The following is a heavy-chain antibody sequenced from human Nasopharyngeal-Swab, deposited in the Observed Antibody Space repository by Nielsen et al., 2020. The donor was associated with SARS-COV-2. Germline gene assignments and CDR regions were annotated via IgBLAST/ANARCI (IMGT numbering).Heavy chain of an antibody. Sequence: ASVKVSCKASGYTFIRYAMHWVRQAPGQRLEWMGWISAYNGHTNYAQNLQGRLTMTTDTSTSTAYMELRSLRSDDTAVYYCAKPIAVAGGYYYGMDVWGQGTTVTVSS. CDR3: AKPIAVAGGYYYGMDV. CDR2: ISAYNGHT. V-gene: IGHV1-18*01. CDR1: GYTFIRYA. D-gene: IGHD6-19*01. J-gene: IGHJ6*02.